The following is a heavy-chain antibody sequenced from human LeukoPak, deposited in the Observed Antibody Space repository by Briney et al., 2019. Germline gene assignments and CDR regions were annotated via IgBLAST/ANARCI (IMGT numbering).Heavy chain of an antibody. CDR2: ISWNSGSI. CDR1: GFTFDDYA. CDR3: AKDLSSWYNFDY. D-gene: IGHD6-13*01. V-gene: IGHV3-9*01. J-gene: IGHJ4*02. Sequence: PGGSLRLSCAASGFTFDDYAMHWVRQAPGKGLEWVSGISWNSGSIGYADSVKGRFTISRDNAKNSLCLQMNSLRAEDTALYYCAKDLSSWYNFDYWGQGTLVTVSS.